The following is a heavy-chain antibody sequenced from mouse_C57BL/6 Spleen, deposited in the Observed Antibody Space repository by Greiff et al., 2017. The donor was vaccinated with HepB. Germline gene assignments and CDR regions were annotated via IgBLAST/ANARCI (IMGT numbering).Heavy chain of an antibody. CDR3: ARDYYGRDAMDY. V-gene: IGHV1-82*01. CDR1: GYAFSSSW. Sequence: VQLQQSGPELVKPGASVKISCKASGYAFSSSWMNWVKQRPGKGLEWIGRIYPGDGDTNYNGKFKGKATLTADKSSSTAYMQLSSLTSEDSAVYFCARDYYGRDAMDYWGQGTSVTVSS. J-gene: IGHJ4*01. CDR2: IYPGDGDT. D-gene: IGHD1-1*01.